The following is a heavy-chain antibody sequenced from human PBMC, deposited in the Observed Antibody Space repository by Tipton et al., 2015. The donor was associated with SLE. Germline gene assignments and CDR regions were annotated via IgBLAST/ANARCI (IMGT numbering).Heavy chain of an antibody. CDR2: INPNSGGT. V-gene: IGHV1-2*02. J-gene: IGHJ3*02. D-gene: IGHD3-10*01. CDR3: ASQRYGSGSYYAFDI. CDR1: GYTFTGYY. Sequence: QLVQSGPEVKKPGASVRVSCKASGYTFTGYYMHWVRQAPGQGLEWMGWINPNSGGTNYAQKFQGRVTMTRNTSISTAYMELCSLRSEDTAVYYCASQRYGSGSYYAFDIWGQGTMVTVSS.